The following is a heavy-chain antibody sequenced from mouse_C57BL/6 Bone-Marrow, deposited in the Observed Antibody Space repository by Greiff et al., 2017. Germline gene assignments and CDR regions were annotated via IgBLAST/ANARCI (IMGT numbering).Heavy chain of an antibody. Sequence: EVKVEESGGGLVKPGGSLKLSCAASGFTFSDYGMHWVRQAPEKGLEWVAYISSGSSTIYYADTVKGRFTISRDNAKNTLFLQMTSLRSEDTAMYYCATGYAMDYGGQGTSVTVSS. D-gene: IGHD4-1*01. CDR1: GFTFSDYG. CDR3: ATGYAMDY. CDR2: ISSGSSTI. V-gene: IGHV5-17*01. J-gene: IGHJ4*01.